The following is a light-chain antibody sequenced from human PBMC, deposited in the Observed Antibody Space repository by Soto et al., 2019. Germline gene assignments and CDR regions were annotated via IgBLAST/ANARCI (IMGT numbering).Light chain of an antibody. Sequence: EIVMTQSPATVSVSPGERATLSCRASQNVNSNLAWYQQKPGQPPRLLIYGAYTRATGVPARFSGSWSGTEFTLTINSLQSEDFAVYYCQQYNSWPPLTFGGGTKVEIK. CDR3: QQYNSWPPLT. J-gene: IGKJ4*01. V-gene: IGKV3-15*01. CDR2: GAY. CDR1: QNVNSN.